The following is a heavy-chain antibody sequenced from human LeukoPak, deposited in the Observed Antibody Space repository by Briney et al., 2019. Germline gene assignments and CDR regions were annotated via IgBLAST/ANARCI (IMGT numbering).Heavy chain of an antibody. D-gene: IGHD3-10*01. J-gene: IGHJ5*02. CDR1: GYSISSGYY. CDR2: IYHSGST. Sequence: SETLSLTCAVSGYSISSGYYWGWIRQPPGKGLEWIGSIYHSGSTYYNPSLKSRVTISVDTSKNQFSLKLSSVTAADTAVYYCARGSHYYGSGSPNWFDPWGQGTLVTVSS. CDR3: ARGSHYYGSGSPNWFDP. V-gene: IGHV4-38-2*01.